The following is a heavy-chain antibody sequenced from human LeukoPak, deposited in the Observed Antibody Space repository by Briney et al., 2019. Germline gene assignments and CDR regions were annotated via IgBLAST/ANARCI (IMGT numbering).Heavy chain of an antibody. CDR3: ARNHYSASWFGGH. CDR1: GFTVNNYG. D-gene: IGHD3-10*01. V-gene: IGHV3-30*03. Sequence: GGSLRLSCAASGFTVNNYGMNWVRQAPGKGLEWVAVISYDGNNNFYADSVRGRFTVSRDKSRNTLYLQMNSLTTEDTAVYYCARNHYSASWFGGHWGQGTLVAVSS. J-gene: IGHJ4*02. CDR2: ISYDGNNN.